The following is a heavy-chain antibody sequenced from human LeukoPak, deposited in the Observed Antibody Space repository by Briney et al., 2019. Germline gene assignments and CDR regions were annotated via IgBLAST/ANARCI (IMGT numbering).Heavy chain of an antibody. CDR3: ARGPRFLEWLFPLDV. Sequence: PSETLSLTCTVSGVSISSSNSYWGWIRQPPGKGLEWIGSIYYSGNTYYNPSLKSRVTISVDTSKNQFSLKLSSVTAADTAVYYCARGPRFLEWLFPLDVWGKGTTVTVSS. J-gene: IGHJ6*04. CDR1: GVSISSSNSY. D-gene: IGHD3-3*01. V-gene: IGHV4-39*07. CDR2: IYYSGNT.